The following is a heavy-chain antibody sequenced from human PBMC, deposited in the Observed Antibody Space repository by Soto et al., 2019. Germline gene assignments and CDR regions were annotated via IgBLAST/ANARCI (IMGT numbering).Heavy chain of an antibody. D-gene: IGHD2-15*01. J-gene: IGHJ5*02. CDR1: GGTFSSYA. CDR3: ARDPPHIVGANNWFDP. CDR2: IIPIFGTA. Sequence: SVKVSCKASGGTFSSYAISWVRQAPGQGLEWMGGIIPIFGTANYAQKFQGRVTITADESTSTAYMELSSLRSEDTAVYYCARDPPHIVGANNWFDPWGQGTLVTVSS. V-gene: IGHV1-69*13.